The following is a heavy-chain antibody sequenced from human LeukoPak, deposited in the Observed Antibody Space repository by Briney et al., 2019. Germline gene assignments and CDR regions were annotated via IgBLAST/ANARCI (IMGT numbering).Heavy chain of an antibody. CDR3: ARSGVVTIFGVVNEDYYYYMDV. D-gene: IGHD3-3*01. Sequence: KAGGSLRLSCAASGFTFSSYSMNWVRQAPGKGLEWVSSISSSSSYIYYADSVKGRFTISRDNAKNSLYLQMNSLRAEDTAVYYCARSGVVTIFGVVNEDYYYYMDVWGKGTTVTVTS. CDR1: GFTFSSYS. CDR2: ISSSSSYI. V-gene: IGHV3-21*01. J-gene: IGHJ6*03.